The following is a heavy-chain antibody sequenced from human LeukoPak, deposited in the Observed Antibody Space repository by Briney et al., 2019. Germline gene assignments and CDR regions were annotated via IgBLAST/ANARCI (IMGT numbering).Heavy chain of an antibody. D-gene: IGHD4-17*01. CDR2: ISGSGGII. Sequence: GGSLRLSCVVSGSSFSDYYMTWIRQAPGKGLEWISYISGSGGIIHYADSVKGRFFLSRDNAKNSLYLQMNSLRAEDTAVYYCARESGSVTSEVDFDYWGQGTLVTVSS. V-gene: IGHV3-11*04. J-gene: IGHJ4*02. CDR1: GSSFSDYY. CDR3: ARESGSVTSEVDFDY.